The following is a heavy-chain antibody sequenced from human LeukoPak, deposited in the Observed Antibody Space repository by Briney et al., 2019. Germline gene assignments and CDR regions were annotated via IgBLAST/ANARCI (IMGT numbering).Heavy chain of an antibody. V-gene: IGHV3-23*01. J-gene: IGHJ4*02. Sequence: GGSLRPSCAASAFTFSIYSMRCVRQAPGKGRGWVSAISGSGGSTCYADSVKGRFTICRDNSKTTLYLEMNSRRAEDTAVYYCGKDSEYDSSGYWGYWGQGTLVTVSS. CDR3: GKDSEYDSSGYWGY. CDR1: AFTFSIYS. CDR2: ISGSGGST. D-gene: IGHD3-22*01.